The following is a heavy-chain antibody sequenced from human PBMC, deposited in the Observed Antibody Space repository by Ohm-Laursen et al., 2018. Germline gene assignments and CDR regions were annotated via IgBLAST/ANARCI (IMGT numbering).Heavy chain of an antibody. V-gene: IGHV3-9*01. D-gene: IGHD6-19*01. CDR2: ISWNSNSI. CDR1: GFTFDGYA. CDR3: VKDRIAVTDNWYFDL. Sequence: SLRLSCAASGFTFDGYAMHWVRQAPGKGLEWVSGISWNSNSIGYADTVKGRFTISRDNAKNSLYLQMNSLRAEDTALYHCVKDRIAVTDNWYFDLWGRGTLVTVSS. J-gene: IGHJ2*01.